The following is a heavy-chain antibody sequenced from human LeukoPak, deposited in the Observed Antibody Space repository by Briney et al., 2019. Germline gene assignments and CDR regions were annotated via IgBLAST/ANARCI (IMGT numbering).Heavy chain of an antibody. CDR3: ARGEYYGSGSYGYYYYYYYMDV. J-gene: IGHJ6*03. V-gene: IGHV4-59*01. Sequence: SETLSLTCTVSGGSISSYYWSWIRQPPGKGLEWIGYIYYSGSTNYNPSLKSRVTISVDTSKNQFSLKLSSVTAADTAVYYCARGEYYGSGSYGYYYYYYYMDVWGKGTTVTISS. CDR2: IYYSGST. CDR1: GGSISSYY. D-gene: IGHD3-10*01.